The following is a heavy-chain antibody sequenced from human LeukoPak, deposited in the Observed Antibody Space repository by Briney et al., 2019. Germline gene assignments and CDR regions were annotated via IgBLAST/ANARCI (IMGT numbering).Heavy chain of an antibody. CDR3: AKDRGRITGAATLSYYFNY. CDR2: ISGRGGTT. J-gene: IGHJ4*02. V-gene: IGHV3-23*01. Sequence: PGGSLRLSCAASGFTFSNFAMSWVRQAPGKGLEWVSGISGRGGTTYDADSVKGRFTISRDNSKNTLYLQMNSLRAEDTAVYYCAKDRGRITGAATLSYYFNYWGQGTLVTVSS. CDR1: GFTFSNFA. D-gene: IGHD6-19*01.